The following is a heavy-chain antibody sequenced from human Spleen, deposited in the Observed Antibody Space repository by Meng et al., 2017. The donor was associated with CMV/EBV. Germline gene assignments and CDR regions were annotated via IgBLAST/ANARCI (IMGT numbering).Heavy chain of an antibody. CDR1: GYTFTSYD. CDR3: TRLGSSYGSGSSDFDF. V-gene: IGHV1-8*01. J-gene: IGHJ4*02. Sequence: ASVKVSCKASGYTFTSYDINWVRQATGQGLEWMGWMNPNSGNTGYAQKFQGRVTMTRNTSISTAYMELSSLRSEDTAVYYCTRLGSSYGSGSSDFDFWGQGTLVTVSS. CDR2: MNPNSGNT. D-gene: IGHD3-10*01.